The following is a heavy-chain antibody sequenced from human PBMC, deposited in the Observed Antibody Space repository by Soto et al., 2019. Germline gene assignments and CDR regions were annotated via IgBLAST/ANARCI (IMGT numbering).Heavy chain of an antibody. D-gene: IGHD6-13*01. Sequence: AAVKVSCKASGYTFTGYYMYWVRQAPGQGLEWMGWINPNSGGTNYAQRFQGRVTMTRDTSISTAYMELSRLRSDDTAVYYCARRIAAAGTPYYYYGMDVWGQGTTVTVSS. CDR2: INPNSGGT. V-gene: IGHV1-2*02. CDR1: GYTFTGYY. J-gene: IGHJ6*02. CDR3: ARRIAAAGTPYYYYGMDV.